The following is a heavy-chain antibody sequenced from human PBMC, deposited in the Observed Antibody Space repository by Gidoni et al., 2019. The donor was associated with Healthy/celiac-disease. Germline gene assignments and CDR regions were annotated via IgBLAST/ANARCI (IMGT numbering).Heavy chain of an antibody. CDR3: ASRYCSSTSCLTGFDY. D-gene: IGHD2-2*01. Sequence: EVKKPGSSVKVSCKASGGTFSSYAISWVRQAPGQGLEWMGGIIPIFGTANYAQKFQGRVTITADESTSTDYMELSSLRSEDTAVYYCASRYCSSTSCLTGFDYWGQGTLVTVSS. V-gene: IGHV1-69*01. CDR1: GGTFSSYA. J-gene: IGHJ4*02. CDR2: IIPIFGTA.